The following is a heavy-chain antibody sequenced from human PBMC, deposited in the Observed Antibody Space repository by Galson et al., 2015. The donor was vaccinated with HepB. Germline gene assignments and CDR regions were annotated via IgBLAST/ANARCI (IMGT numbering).Heavy chain of an antibody. CDR3: ARGSRYDAFDI. CDR2: INHSGST. V-gene: IGHV4-34*01. CDR1: GGSFSGYY. Sequence: SETLSLTCAVYGGSFSGYYWSWIRQPPGKGLEWIGEINHSGSTNYNPSLKSRVTISVDTSKNQFSLKLSSVTAADTAVYYCARGSRYDAFDIWGQGTMVTVSS. J-gene: IGHJ3*02.